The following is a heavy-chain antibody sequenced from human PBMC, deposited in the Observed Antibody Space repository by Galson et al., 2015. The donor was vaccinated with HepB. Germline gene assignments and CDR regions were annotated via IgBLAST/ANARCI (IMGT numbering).Heavy chain of an antibody. CDR3: ARVDCSSRTCRNWFDP. Sequence: QSGAEVKKPGESLKISCKGSGYTFTSYWIYWVRQMPGKGLEWMGITHPGGSNIRYSPSFQGQVTISVDKSISTAYLQWSSLKASDTAMYYCARVDCSSRTCRNWFDPWGQGTLVTVSS. V-gene: IGHV5-51*01. CDR1: GYTFTSYW. J-gene: IGHJ5*02. CDR2: THPGGSNI. D-gene: IGHD2-2*01.